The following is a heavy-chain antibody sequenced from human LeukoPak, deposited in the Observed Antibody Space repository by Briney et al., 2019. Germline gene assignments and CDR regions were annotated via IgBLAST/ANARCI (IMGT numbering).Heavy chain of an antibody. CDR1: GYTFTGYY. CDR3: ARVANWGSMQAFDI. V-gene: IGHV1-2*02. Sequence: GASVKVSCKASGYTFTGYYMHWVRQAPGQGLEWMGWINPNSGGTNYAQKFQGRVTVTRDTSISTAYMELSRLRSDDTAVYYCARVANWGSMQAFDIWGQGTMVTVSS. CDR2: INPNSGGT. D-gene: IGHD7-27*01. J-gene: IGHJ3*02.